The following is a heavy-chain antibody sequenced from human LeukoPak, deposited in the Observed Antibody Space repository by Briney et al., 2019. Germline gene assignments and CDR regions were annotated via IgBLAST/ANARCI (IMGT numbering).Heavy chain of an antibody. CDR1: GFTFSSYA. V-gene: IGHV3-23*01. CDR2: ISGSGGST. D-gene: IGHD3-10*01. Sequence: GGSLRLSCAASGFTFSSYAMSWVRQAPGKGLEWVSAISGSGGSTYYADSVKGRFTISRDNSKNTLYLQMNSLRAEDTAVYYCAKDKMARGVSGFFYFDYWGQGTLVTVSS. CDR3: AKDKMARGVSGFFYFDY. J-gene: IGHJ4*02.